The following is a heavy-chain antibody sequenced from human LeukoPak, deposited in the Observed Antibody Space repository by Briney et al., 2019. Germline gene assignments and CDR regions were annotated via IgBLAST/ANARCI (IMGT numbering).Heavy chain of an antibody. D-gene: IGHD1-1*01. CDR1: GYTFTSYG. CDR3: ARDHWGTTGTTVDY. J-gene: IGHJ4*02. Sequence: ASVKVSCKASGYTFTSYGISWVRQAPGQGLEWMGWISAYNGNTNYAQKLQGRVTMTTDTSTSTAYMELRSRRSDDTAVYYCARDHWGTTGTTVDYWGQGTLVTVSS. V-gene: IGHV1-18*01. CDR2: ISAYNGNT.